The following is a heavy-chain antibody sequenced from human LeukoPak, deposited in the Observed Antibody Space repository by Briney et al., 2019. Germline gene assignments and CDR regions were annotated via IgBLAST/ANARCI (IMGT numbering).Heavy chain of an antibody. V-gene: IGHV4-39*07. D-gene: IGHD3-3*01. J-gene: IGHJ6*03. CDR3: ARTYYDFWSGYPNYYYYYYMDV. CDR2: IYHSGST. Sequence: SETLSLTCTVSGGSISSSSYYWGWIRQPPGKGLEWIGSIYHSGSTYYNPSLKSRVTISVDTSKNQFSLKLSSVTAADTAVYYCARTYYDFWSGYPNYYYYYYMDVWGKGTTVTVSS. CDR1: GGSISSSSYY.